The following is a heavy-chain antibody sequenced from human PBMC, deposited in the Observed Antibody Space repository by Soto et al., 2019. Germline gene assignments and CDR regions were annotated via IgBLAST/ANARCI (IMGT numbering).Heavy chain of an antibody. CDR3: AGCRLGELPIVDS. V-gene: IGHV4-59*01. J-gene: IGHJ4*02. CDR2: IYYSGST. D-gene: IGHD3-16*01. CDR1: GGSISSYY. Sequence: PSETLSLTCTVSGGSISSYYWSWIRQPPGKGLEWIGYIYYSGSTNYNPSLKSRVTISVDTSKNQFSLKLSSVTAADTAVYYGAGCRLGELPIVDSWGQGTLVTV.